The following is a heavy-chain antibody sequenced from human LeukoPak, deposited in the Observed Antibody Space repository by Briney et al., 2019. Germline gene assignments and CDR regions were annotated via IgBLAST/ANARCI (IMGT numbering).Heavy chain of an antibody. Sequence: GGSLRLSCAASGLTFSSYWMSWVRQAPGKGLEWVAYIKQDGSEKYYVDSVKGRFTIYRDNAKNSLYLQMNSLRAEDTAVYYCATNVLRYFDWLSPTPTLDYWGQGTLVTVSS. CDR2: IKQDGSEK. CDR1: GLTFSSYW. D-gene: IGHD3-9*01. V-gene: IGHV3-7*01. J-gene: IGHJ4*02. CDR3: ATNVLRYFDWLSPTPTLDY.